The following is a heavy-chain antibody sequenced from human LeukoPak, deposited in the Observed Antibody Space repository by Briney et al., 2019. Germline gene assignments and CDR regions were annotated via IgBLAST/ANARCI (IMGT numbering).Heavy chain of an antibody. Sequence: PSQTLSLTCTVSGGSISSGGYYWSWIRQPPGKGLEWIGYIFHSGSTYYNPSLKSRVIISVDRSKNQFSLKLSSVTAADTAVYYCARGPPTLDLRYMDVWGKGTTVTVSS. CDR1: GGSISSGGYY. D-gene: IGHD2/OR15-2a*01. CDR3: ARGPPTLDLRYMDV. V-gene: IGHV4-30-2*01. J-gene: IGHJ6*03. CDR2: IFHSGST.